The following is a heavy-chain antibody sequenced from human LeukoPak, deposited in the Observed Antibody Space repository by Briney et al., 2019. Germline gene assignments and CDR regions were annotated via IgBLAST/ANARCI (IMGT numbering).Heavy chain of an antibody. D-gene: IGHD3-22*01. Sequence: GGSLRLSCAASGFTFSSYAMSWVRQAPGKGLEWVSAISGSGGSTYYTDSVKGRFTISRDNSKNTLYLQMNSLRAEDTAVYYCAKGALYYYDCSGYYHDYWGQGTLVTVSS. CDR1: GFTFSSYA. CDR2: ISGSGGST. CDR3: AKGALYYYDCSGYYHDY. J-gene: IGHJ4*02. V-gene: IGHV3-23*01.